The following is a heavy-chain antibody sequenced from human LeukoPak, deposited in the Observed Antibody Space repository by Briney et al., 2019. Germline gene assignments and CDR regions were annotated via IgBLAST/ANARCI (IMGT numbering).Heavy chain of an antibody. D-gene: IGHD7-27*01. CDR1: GGSISSGGYY. CDR3: ARAKTGVMRYYYGMDV. V-gene: IGHV4-30-2*01. CDR2: IYHSGST. J-gene: IGHJ6*02. Sequence: SETLSLTCTVSGGSISSGGYYWSWIRQPPGKGLEWIGYIYHSGSTYYNPSLKSRVTISVDRSKNQFSLKLSSVTAADTAVYYCARAKTGVMRYYYGMDVWGQGTTVTVSS.